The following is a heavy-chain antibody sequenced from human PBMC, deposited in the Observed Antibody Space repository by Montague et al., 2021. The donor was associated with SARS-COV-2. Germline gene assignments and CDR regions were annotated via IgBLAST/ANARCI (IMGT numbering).Heavy chain of an antibody. D-gene: IGHD1-26*01. Sequence: SETLSLTCTVSGGSISSGDYFWGWIRQPPLKGLAWIGIISYSGXPXYXXXXTRRVTLSVDTSNNQLTLRLSSVTAADTAVYYCARQVGGGLWYFDLWGRGTLVTVSS. CDR1: GGSISSGDYF. V-gene: IGHV4-39*01. J-gene: IGHJ2*01. CDR3: ARQVGGGLWYFDL. CDR2: ISYSGXP.